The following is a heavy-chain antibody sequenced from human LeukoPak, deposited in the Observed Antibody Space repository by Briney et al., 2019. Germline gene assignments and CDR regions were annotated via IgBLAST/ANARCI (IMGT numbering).Heavy chain of an antibody. CDR2: INSDGGST. CDR3: ARYRSGLTRGYFDY. J-gene: IGHJ4*02. Sequence: GGSLRLSCAASGFTFSSYWMHWVRQAPGKGLVWVSRINSDGGSTSYADSVKGRFTISRDNAKNTLYLQMNSLRAEDTAVYYCARYRSGLTRGYFDYWGQGTLVTVSS. CDR1: GFTFSSYW. D-gene: IGHD3-10*01. V-gene: IGHV3-74*01.